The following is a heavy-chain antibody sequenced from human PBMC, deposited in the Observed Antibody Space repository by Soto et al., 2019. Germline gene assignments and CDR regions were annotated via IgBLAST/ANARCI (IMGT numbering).Heavy chain of an antibody. Sequence: EVQLVESGGGLVRPVGSRSLSCAASGFPFSYYGMHWVRQAPGKGLVWVSRIHSDGSSTTYADFVKGRFIISRDNARNTVDLQMNSVRVEDTAVYYCARGDRGAFDLWGQGTVVTVSS. CDR1: GFPFSYYG. V-gene: IGHV3-74*01. CDR3: ARGDRGAFDL. J-gene: IGHJ3*01. CDR2: IHSDGSST. D-gene: IGHD1-26*01.